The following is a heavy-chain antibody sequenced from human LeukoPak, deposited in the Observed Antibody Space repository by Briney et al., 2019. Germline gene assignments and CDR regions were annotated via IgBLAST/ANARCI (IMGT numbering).Heavy chain of an antibody. J-gene: IGHJ4*02. V-gene: IGHV3-48*03. D-gene: IGHD3-22*01. CDR1: GFTFSSYE. CDR2: ISSSGSTI. Sequence: GGSLRLSCAASGFTFSSYEMNWVRQAPGKGLEWVSYISSSGSTIYYADSVKGRFTISRDNAKNSLYLQMNSLRAEDTAVYYCARASYYYDSSGPLLDYWGQGTLVTVSS. CDR3: ARASYYYDSSGPLLDY.